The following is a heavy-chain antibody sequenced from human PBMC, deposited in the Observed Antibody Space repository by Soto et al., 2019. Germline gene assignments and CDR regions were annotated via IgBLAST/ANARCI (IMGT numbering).Heavy chain of an antibody. CDR2: IYYSGST. CDR3: YIVPAGLFKGNGMAV. J-gene: IGHJ6*02. V-gene: IGHV4-39*01. D-gene: IGHD2-2*01. CDR1: GGSISSSSYY. Sequence: PSETLSLTCTVSGGSISSSSYYWGWIRQPPGKGLEWIGSIYYSGSTYYNPSLKSRVTISVDTSKNQFSLKLSSVTAADTAVYYCYIVPAGLFKGNGMAVWGQGTTVTVSS.